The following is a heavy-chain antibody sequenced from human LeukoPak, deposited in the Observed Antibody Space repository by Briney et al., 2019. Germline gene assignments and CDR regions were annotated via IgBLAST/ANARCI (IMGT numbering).Heavy chain of an antibody. Sequence: GGSLRLSCAASGFTFSSYSMNWVRQAPGKGLEWVSSISSSSYIYYADSVKGRFTISRDNAKNSLYLQMNSLRAEDTAVYYCARYDSSGYYYYYYMDVWGKGTAVTVSS. CDR1: GFTFSSYS. CDR2: ISSSSYI. CDR3: ARYDSSGYYYYYYMDV. J-gene: IGHJ6*03. V-gene: IGHV3-21*01. D-gene: IGHD3-22*01.